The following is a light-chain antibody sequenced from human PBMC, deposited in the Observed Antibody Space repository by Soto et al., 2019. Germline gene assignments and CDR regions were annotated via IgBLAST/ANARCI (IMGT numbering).Light chain of an antibody. CDR1: QIIGSW. CDR3: QQANSFPFT. J-gene: IGKJ3*01. CDR2: AAS. Sequence: DLQMTQSPSSVSASIGDGVTITCRASQIIGSWLAWYQQKPGKAPTLLIYAASSLQSGVPSRFSGSGSGTDFTLTITSLQAEDSATYYCQQANSFPFTFGPGTKVDIK. V-gene: IGKV1-12*02.